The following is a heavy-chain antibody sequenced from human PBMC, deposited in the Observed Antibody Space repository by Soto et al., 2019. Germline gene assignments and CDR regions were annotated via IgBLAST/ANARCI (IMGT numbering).Heavy chain of an antibody. V-gene: IGHV1-46*03. Sequence: QVRLVQSGAEVKKPGASVKVSCKASGYTFTSYYIHWVRQASGQGLEWMGRINHSGGSTNYAQNFQGRVTMTRDTSTRTVYMELSSLIFEDTATSYCARGPGLQRIYDYWGQGTLVIVSS. CDR1: GYTFTSYY. J-gene: IGHJ4*02. CDR2: INHSGGST. D-gene: IGHD4-4*01. CDR3: ARGPGLQRIYDY.